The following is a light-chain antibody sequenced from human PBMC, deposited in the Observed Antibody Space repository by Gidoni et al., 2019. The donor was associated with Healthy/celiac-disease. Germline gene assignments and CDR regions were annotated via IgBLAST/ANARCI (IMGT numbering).Light chain of an antibody. J-gene: IGKJ1*01. CDR2: AAS. Sequence: DIQMTQSPSSLSASVGDRVTITCRASQGSRNDLGWDQQKPGKAPKRLIYAASSLQSGVPSRFSGSGSGTEFTLTISSLQPEDFATYYCLQHNSYPRTFGQGTKVEIK. CDR3: LQHNSYPRT. CDR1: QGSRND. V-gene: IGKV1-17*01.